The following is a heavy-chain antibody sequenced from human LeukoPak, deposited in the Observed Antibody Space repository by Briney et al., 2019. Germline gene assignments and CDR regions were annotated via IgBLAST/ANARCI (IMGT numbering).Heavy chain of an antibody. D-gene: IGHD3-10*01. J-gene: IGHJ5*02. CDR3: ARDVVRGVMYNWFDP. V-gene: IGHV1-18*04. Sequence: ASVKVSCKASGYTFTSYGISWVRQAPGQRLEWMGWISAYNGNTNYAQKLQGRVTMTTDTSTSTAYMELRSLRSDDTAVYYCARDVVRGVMYNWFDPWGQGTLVTVSS. CDR2: ISAYNGNT. CDR1: GYTFTSYG.